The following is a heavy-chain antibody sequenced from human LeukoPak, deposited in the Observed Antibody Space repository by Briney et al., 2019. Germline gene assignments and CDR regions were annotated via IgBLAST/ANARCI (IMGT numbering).Heavy chain of an antibody. D-gene: IGHD4/OR15-4a*01. CDR2: VYHTGST. Sequence: PSETLSPTCTVSGGSISSHYWSWIRQPPGKGLEWIGYVYHTGSTNYTPSLRGRVSMSLDTSTSQFSLKLTSVTAADTAVYYCAKHTGYLHGASTYSDAFDVRGQGTMVIVSS. CDR3: AKHTGYLHGASTYSDAFDV. CDR1: GGSISSHY. J-gene: IGHJ3*01. V-gene: IGHV4-59*11.